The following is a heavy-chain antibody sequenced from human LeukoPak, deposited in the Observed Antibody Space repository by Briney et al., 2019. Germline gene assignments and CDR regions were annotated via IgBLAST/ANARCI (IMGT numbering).Heavy chain of an antibody. CDR3: AKAFQGFGELLYDY. V-gene: IGHV3-23*01. Sequence: GGSLRLSCAASGFTFSNYYMNWVRQAPGKGLEWVSAISGSGDSTYYADSVKGRFTISRDNSKNTLHLQMNSLRAEDTAVYYCAKAFQGFGELLYDYWGQGTLVTVSS. D-gene: IGHD3-10*01. CDR1: GFTFSNYY. J-gene: IGHJ4*02. CDR2: ISGSGDST.